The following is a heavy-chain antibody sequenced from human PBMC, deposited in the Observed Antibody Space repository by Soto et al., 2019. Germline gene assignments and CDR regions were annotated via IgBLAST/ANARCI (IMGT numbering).Heavy chain of an antibody. CDR2: IWYDGSNK. CDR3: ARDNQVHYYGSALGARGYYYYGMDV. V-gene: IGHV3-33*01. Sequence: GGSLRLSCAASGFTFSSYGMHWVRQAPGKGLEWVAVIWYDGSNKYYADSVKGRFTISRDNSKNTLYLQMNSLRAEDTAVYYCARDNQVHYYGSALGARGYYYYGMDVWGQGTTVTVSS. D-gene: IGHD3-10*01. J-gene: IGHJ6*02. CDR1: GFTFSSYG.